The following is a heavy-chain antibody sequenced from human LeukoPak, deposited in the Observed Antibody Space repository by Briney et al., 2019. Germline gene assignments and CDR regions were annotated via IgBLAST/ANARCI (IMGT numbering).Heavy chain of an antibody. CDR3: ARDLSSSWYSLGY. CDR1: GLTVGYYG. V-gene: IGHV3-20*04. D-gene: IGHD6-13*01. J-gene: IGHJ4*02. Sequence: PGGSLRLSCAASGLTVGYYGMSWVRQAPGKGLEWVSGINWSGESTGYADSVKGRFTISRDNAENALYLQMNSLRAEDTALYYCARDLSSSWYSLGYWGRGTLVTVSS. CDR2: INWSGEST.